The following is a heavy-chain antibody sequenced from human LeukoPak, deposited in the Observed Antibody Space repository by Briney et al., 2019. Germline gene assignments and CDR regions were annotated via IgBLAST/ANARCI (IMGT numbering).Heavy chain of an antibody. J-gene: IGHJ4*02. CDR3: ARESSAGRYFGPSRYLRGYFFDY. CDR1: GGSFSGYY. D-gene: IGHD3-9*01. CDR2: INHSGST. Sequence: PSETLSLTCAVYGGSFSGYYWSWIRQPPGKGLEWIGEINHSGSTNYNPSLKSRVTISVDTSKNQFSLKLSSVTAADTAVYYCARESSAGRYFGPSRYLRGYFFDYWGQGTLVTVSS. V-gene: IGHV4-34*01.